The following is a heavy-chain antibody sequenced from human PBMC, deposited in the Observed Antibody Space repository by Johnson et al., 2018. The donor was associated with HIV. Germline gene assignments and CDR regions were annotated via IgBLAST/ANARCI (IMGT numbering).Heavy chain of an antibody. CDR3: AREGRGTRGWDDALDI. J-gene: IGHJ3*02. D-gene: IGHD3-10*01. V-gene: IGHV3-30-3*01. CDR1: GFTFSSYA. CDR2: VSYDGRNQ. Sequence: QVQLVESGGGVVQPGRSLRLSCAASGFTFSSYAMHWVRQAPGTGLEWVALVSYDGRNQYHADSVKGRFTISRDNSKNTVCVQMNRLRSEDMAVYYCAREGRGTRGWDDALDIWSQGTMVTVSS.